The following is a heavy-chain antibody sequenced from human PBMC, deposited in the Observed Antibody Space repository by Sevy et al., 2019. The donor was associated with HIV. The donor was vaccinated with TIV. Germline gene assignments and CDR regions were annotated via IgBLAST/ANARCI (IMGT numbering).Heavy chain of an antibody. CDR2: IKQDESEK. V-gene: IGHV3-7*04. D-gene: IGHD3-22*01. CDR3: ARGNSGSFDY. J-gene: IGHJ4*02. Sequence: AGSLRLSCAASGFTFSTYWMHWVRQAPGKELEWVANIKQDESEKYYVASVKGRFTISRDNAKNSLYLQMNSLRPGDTAVYYCARGNSGSFDYWGQGTLVTVSS. CDR1: GFTFSTYW.